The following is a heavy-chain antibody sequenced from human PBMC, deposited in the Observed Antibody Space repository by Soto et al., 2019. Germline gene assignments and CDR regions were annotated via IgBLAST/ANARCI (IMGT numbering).Heavy chain of an antibody. D-gene: IGHD3-10*01. J-gene: IGHJ4*02. CDR2: ISYDGRNK. CDR3: AKGSGRKMVRGVIIGVNIDY. Sequence: VQMVESGGGVVQPGRFLRLSCAASGFMFSTYAMHWVRQAPGKGLEWVAIISYDGRNKYYADSVKDRFTISRDNSKNTLYLQMSSLRADDTAVYYCAKGSGRKMVRGVIIGVNIDYWGQGTLVTVSS. V-gene: IGHV3-30*18. CDR1: GFMFSTYA.